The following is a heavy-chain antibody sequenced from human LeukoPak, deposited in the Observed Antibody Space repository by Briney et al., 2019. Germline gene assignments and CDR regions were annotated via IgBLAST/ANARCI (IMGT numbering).Heavy chain of an antibody. CDR3: ARELSVVVPAATFDYFDY. Sequence: SETLSLTCTVSSGSISSGDYYWSWIRQPPGKGLEWIGYIYYSGSTYYNPSLKSRVTISVDTSKNQFSLKLSSVTAADTAVYYCARELSVVVPAATFDYFDYWGQGTLVTVSS. V-gene: IGHV4-30-4*08. CDR1: SGSISSGDYY. CDR2: IYYSGST. D-gene: IGHD2-2*01. J-gene: IGHJ4*02.